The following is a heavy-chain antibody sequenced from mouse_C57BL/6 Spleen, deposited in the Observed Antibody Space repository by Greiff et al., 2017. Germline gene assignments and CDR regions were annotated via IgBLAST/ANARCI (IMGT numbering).Heavy chain of an antibody. CDR2: ILPGSGST. D-gene: IGHD1-1*01. V-gene: IGHV1-9*01. J-gene: IGHJ3*01. Sequence: QVQLQQSGAELMKPGASVQLSCKATGYTFTGYWIEWVKQRPGHGLEWIGEILPGSGSTNYNEKFKGKATFTADTSSNTAYMQLSSLTTEDSAIYYCASRHYYGISQFAYRGQGNLVTVSA. CDR3: ASRHYYGISQFAY. CDR1: GYTFTGYW.